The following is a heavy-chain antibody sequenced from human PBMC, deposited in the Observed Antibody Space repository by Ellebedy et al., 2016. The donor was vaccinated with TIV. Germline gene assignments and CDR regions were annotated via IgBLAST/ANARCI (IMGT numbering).Heavy chain of an antibody. CDR1: GFTFSSYW. CDR3: ARDLPLRGDSYYGMDV. CDR2: INSDGSST. D-gene: IGHD5-12*01. Sequence: GESLKISXAASGFTFSSYWMHWVRQAPGKGLVWVSRINSDGSSTSYADSVKGRFTISRDNAKNTLYLQMNSLRAEDTAVYYCARDLPLRGDSYYGMDVWGQGTTVTVSS. J-gene: IGHJ6*02. V-gene: IGHV3-74*01.